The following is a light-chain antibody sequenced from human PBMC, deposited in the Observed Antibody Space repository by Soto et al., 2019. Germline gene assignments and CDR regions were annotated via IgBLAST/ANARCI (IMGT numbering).Light chain of an antibody. CDR2: DAS. CDR3: QQYNSYSGWT. Sequence: DIQMTQSPSTLSASVGDRVTITCRASQSISSWLAWYQQKPGKAPKLLIYDASSSESGVPSRFSGSGSGTEFTLTISSLQPDDFATYDCQQYNSYSGWTFGQGTKVEIK. V-gene: IGKV1-5*01. CDR1: QSISSW. J-gene: IGKJ1*01.